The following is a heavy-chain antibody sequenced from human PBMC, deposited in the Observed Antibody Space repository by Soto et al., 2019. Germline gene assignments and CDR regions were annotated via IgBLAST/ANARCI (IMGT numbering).Heavy chain of an antibody. CDR3: ARDAGESILSIRGARYKYCGMDV. CDR2: INAFNGNT. V-gene: IGHV1-18*01. Sequence: QVQLVQSGAEVRKPGASVKVSCKASGYTFTSYGISWVRQAPGQGLEWMGRINAFNGNTDYIQKFQGRVTMTTDTSTSTAYMELRSLKSDDTAVYHCARDAGESILSIRGARYKYCGMDVWGQGTTVTVSS. D-gene: IGHD1-26*01. CDR1: GYTFTSYG. J-gene: IGHJ6*02.